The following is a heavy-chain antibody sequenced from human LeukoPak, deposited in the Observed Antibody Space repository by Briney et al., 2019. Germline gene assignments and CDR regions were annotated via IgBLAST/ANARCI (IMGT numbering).Heavy chain of an antibody. Sequence: GGSLRLSCAASGFTFSSYAMHWVRQAPGKGLEYVSAISSNGGSTYYANSVKGRFTISRDNSKNTLYLQMGSLRAEDTAVYYCARGGSSGYHYNGFDIWGQGTVVTVSS. J-gene: IGHJ3*02. CDR2: ISSNGGST. CDR3: ARGGSSGYHYNGFDI. V-gene: IGHV3-64*01. CDR1: GFTFSSYA. D-gene: IGHD3-22*01.